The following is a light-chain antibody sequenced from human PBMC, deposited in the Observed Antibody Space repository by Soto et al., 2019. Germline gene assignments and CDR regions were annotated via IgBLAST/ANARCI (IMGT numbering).Light chain of an antibody. Sequence: QSALTQPPSVSGTPGQTVTITCSGSSTNIGSSSAKWYQQFPGAAPKLLIYSNALRPSGIPNRFSGSKSGTSASLAISGLQPEDEADYYCAAWDDRLMGVFGPGTKVTVL. CDR2: SNA. V-gene: IGLV1-44*01. J-gene: IGLJ1*01. CDR3: AAWDDRLMGV. CDR1: STNIGSSS.